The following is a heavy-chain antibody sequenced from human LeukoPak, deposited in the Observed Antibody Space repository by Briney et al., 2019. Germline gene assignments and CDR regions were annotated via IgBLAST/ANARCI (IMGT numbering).Heavy chain of an antibody. D-gene: IGHD6-13*01. V-gene: IGHV3-11*06. CDR1: GFXFSDYY. CDR3: ARDFRRSSSWPFDY. Sequence: GGSLRLSCAASGFXFSDYYISWIRQAPGKGLEWVSYISSSSSYTNYVDSVKGRFTISRDNAKNSLYLQMNSLRAEDTAVYHCARDFRRSSSWPFDYWGQGTLVTVSS. CDR2: ISSSSSYT. J-gene: IGHJ4*02.